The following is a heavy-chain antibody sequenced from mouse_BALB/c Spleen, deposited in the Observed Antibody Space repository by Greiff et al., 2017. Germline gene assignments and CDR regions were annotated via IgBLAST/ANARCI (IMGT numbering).Heavy chain of an antibody. CDR2: IRSKSNNYAT. J-gene: IGHJ2*01. CDR1: GFTFNTYA. V-gene: IGHV10-1*02. CDR3: VRYGSSFDY. Sequence: EVKLVESGGGLVQPKGSLKLSCAASGFTFNTYAMNWVRQAPGKGLEWVARIRSKSNNYATYYADSVKDRFTISRDDSQSMLYLQMNNLKTEDTAMYYCVRYGSSFDYWGQGTTLTVSS. D-gene: IGHD1-1*01.